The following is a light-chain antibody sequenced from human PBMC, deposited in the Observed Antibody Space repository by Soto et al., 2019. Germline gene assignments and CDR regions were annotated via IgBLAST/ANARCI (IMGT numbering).Light chain of an antibody. V-gene: IGLV1-51*01. Sequence: QSVLTQPPSVSAAPGQKVSISCSGSSSNIGNNYVSWYQQLPGTAPKLLIYDNNRRPSVIPDRFYGSKSGTSATLGITGLQTGDEADYYCGTWDSRLSAVVFGGGTKVTVL. CDR1: SSNIGNNY. J-gene: IGLJ2*01. CDR2: DNN. CDR3: GTWDSRLSAVV.